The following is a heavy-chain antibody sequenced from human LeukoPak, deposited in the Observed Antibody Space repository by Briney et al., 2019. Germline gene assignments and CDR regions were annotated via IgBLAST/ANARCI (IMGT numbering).Heavy chain of an antibody. Sequence: ASVKASCKASGGTFSSYAISWVRQAPGQGLEWMGGIIPIFGTANYAQKFQGRVTITADESTGTAYMELSSLRSEDTAVYYCARAAVATFYDQLVYWGQGTLVTVSS. CDR3: ARAAVATFYDQLVY. D-gene: IGHD5-12*01. CDR2: IIPIFGTA. CDR1: GGTFSSYA. J-gene: IGHJ4*02. V-gene: IGHV1-69*13.